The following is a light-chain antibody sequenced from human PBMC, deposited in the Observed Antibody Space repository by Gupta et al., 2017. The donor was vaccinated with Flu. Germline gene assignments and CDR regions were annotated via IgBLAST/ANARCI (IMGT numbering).Light chain of an antibody. CDR2: AAS. Sequence: GDRVTITCRASQVISNDLGWYQQKPGKAPKRLIYAASSLESGVPSRFSGSGSGPEFTLTTSSLQPEDFATYYCLQHNDYPYTFGQGTKLEIK. CDR1: QVISND. CDR3: LQHNDYPYT. V-gene: IGKV1-17*01. J-gene: IGKJ2*01.